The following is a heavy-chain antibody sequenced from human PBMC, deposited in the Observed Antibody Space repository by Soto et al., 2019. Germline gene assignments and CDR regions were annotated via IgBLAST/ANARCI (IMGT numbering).Heavy chain of an antibody. J-gene: IGHJ4*02. CDR3: ARVAY. V-gene: IGHV3-21*01. Sequence: KLGGSVRLSCEASGFTFSHVSMNWVRQVPGKGLEWVASISIGSSDTWYADSVKGRFIISRDNAQNSLFLQMNTLRPEDTAMYYCARVAYWGPGTQVTVSS. CDR1: GFTFSHVS. CDR2: ISIGSSDT.